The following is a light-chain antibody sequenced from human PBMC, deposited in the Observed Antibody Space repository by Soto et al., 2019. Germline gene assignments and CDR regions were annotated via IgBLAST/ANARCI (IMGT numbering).Light chain of an antibody. J-gene: IGKJ4*01. CDR1: QSVSSSY. CDR2: GAS. Sequence: EIVLTQSPGTLSLSPGERATLSCSASQSVSSSYLAWYQQKPCQAPRLLIYGASSRATGIPDRFSGSGSGTALTLTISRLEPEDFAVYHCQQYGRSPLAFGGGTQVESK. V-gene: IGKV3-20*01. CDR3: QQYGRSPLA.